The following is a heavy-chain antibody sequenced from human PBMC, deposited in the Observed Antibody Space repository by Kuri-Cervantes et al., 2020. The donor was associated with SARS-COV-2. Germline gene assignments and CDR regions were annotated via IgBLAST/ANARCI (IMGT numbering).Heavy chain of an antibody. D-gene: IGHD1-1*01. V-gene: IGHV3-23*01. Sequence: GESLKISCAASGFTFSDYYMSWIRQAPGKGLEWVSAISGSGGSTYYADSVKGRFTISRDNSKNTLYLQMNSLRAEDTAVYYCVRDGDHWNFDYWGQGTLVTVSS. J-gene: IGHJ4*02. CDR3: VRDGDHWNFDY. CDR2: ISGSGGST. CDR1: GFTFSDYY.